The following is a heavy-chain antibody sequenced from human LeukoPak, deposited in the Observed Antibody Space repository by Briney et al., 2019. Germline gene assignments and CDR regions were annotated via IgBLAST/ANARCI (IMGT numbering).Heavy chain of an antibody. Sequence: GGSLRLSCTASGFTFSSYSMNWVRQAPGKGLEWVSSISSSSSYIYYADSVKGRFTISRDNAKNSLYLQMNSLRAEDTAVYYCARDWQYYYDSSGEVHFDYWGQGTLVTVSS. V-gene: IGHV3-21*01. D-gene: IGHD3-22*01. CDR2: ISSSSSYI. CDR3: ARDWQYYYDSSGEVHFDY. CDR1: GFTFSSYS. J-gene: IGHJ4*02.